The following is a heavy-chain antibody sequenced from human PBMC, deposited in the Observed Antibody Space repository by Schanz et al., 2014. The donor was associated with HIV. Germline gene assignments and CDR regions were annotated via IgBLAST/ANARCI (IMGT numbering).Heavy chain of an antibody. D-gene: IGHD3-3*01. CDR3: AREAYYFDFWNGQYYYYGLDV. CDR2: ISGSSSTI. CDR1: GFTLSSYS. V-gene: IGHV3-48*02. J-gene: IGHJ6*02. Sequence: EVQLLESGGGVVQPGGSLRLSCEASGFTLSSYSMNWVRQAPGKGLEWISYISGSSSTIYYAGSVKGRFTISRDNAKNSLFLQMNSLKDDDTAVYYCAREAYYFDFWNGQYYYYGLDVWGQGTTVTVSS.